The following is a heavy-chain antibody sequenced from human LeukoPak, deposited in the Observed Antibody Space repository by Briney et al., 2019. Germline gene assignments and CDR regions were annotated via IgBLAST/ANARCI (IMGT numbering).Heavy chain of an antibody. CDR3: ARNIAAPVVVDY. Sequence: SETLSLTCTVSGGSISSHYWSWIRQPAGKGLEWIGRIYTSGSTNYNPSLKSRVTMSVDTSKNQFSLKLSSVTAADTAVYYCARNIAAPVVVDYWGQGTLVTVSS. CDR2: IYTSGST. CDR1: GGSISSHY. D-gene: IGHD6-6*01. J-gene: IGHJ4*02. V-gene: IGHV4-4*07.